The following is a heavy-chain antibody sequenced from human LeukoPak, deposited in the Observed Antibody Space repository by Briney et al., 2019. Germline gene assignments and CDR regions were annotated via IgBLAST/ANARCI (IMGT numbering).Heavy chain of an antibody. D-gene: IGHD3-3*01. CDR1: GGSFSGYY. J-gene: IGHJ4*02. V-gene: IGHV4-34*01. CDR3: ARDRVLVFGVVTAFDY. CDR2: IYYSGST. Sequence: PSETLSLTCAVYGGSFSGYYWSWIRQPPGKGLEWIGSIYYSGSTYYNPSLKSRVTISVDTSKNQFSLKLSSVTAADTAVYYCARDRVLVFGVVTAFDYWGQGTLATVSS.